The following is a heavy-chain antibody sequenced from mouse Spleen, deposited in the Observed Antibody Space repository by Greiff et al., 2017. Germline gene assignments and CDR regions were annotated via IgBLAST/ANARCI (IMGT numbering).Heavy chain of an antibody. V-gene: IGHV3-2*02. CDR2: ISYSGST. Sequence: DVKLVESGPGLVKPSQSLSLTCTVTGYSITSDYAWNWIRQFPGNKLEWMGYISYSGSTSYNPSLKSRISITRDTSKNQFFLQLNSVTTEDTATYYCARWLLRYYAMDYWGQGTSVTVSS. CDR1: GYSITSDYA. CDR3: ARWLLRYYAMDY. J-gene: IGHJ4*01. D-gene: IGHD2-3*01.